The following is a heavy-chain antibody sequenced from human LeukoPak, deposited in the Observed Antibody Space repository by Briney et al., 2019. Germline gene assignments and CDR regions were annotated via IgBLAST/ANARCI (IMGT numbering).Heavy chain of an antibody. V-gene: IGHV1-69*06. CDR1: GGTFSSYA. CDR2: IIPIFGTA. D-gene: IGHD3-10*01. J-gene: IGHJ6*04. Sequence: VAPVKVSCKASGGTFSSYAISWVRQAPGQGLEWMGGIIPIFGTANYAQKFQGRVTITADKSTSTAYMELSSLRSEDTAVYYCATAPGGGSGSGYGMDVWGKGTTVTVSS. CDR3: ATAPGGGSGSGYGMDV.